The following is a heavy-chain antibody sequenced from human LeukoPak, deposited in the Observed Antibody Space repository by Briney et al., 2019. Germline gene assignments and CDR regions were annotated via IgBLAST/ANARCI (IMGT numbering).Heavy chain of an antibody. CDR1: GFTFSNYG. D-gene: IGHD4-17*01. CDR3: ARVSYGDYVLYYYYYGMDV. V-gene: IGHV3-30*02. J-gene: IGHJ6*02. CDR2: VRYDESIK. Sequence: GGSLRLSCAASGFTFSNYGMHWVRQAPGKGLEWVAFVRYDESIKFYADSVKGRFTISRDNSKTTLYLQMNSLRAEDTAVYYCARVSYGDYVLYYYYYGMDVWGQGTTVTVSS.